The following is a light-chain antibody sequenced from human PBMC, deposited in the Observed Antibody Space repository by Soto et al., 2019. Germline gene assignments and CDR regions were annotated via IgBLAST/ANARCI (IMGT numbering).Light chain of an antibody. CDR3: AAWDDSLNGLHV. Sequence: QSVLTQPPSASGTPGQRVTISCSGGTSSIGRNYVYWYQQLPGTAPKLVIYSTNQRPSGVSDRFSGSKSGTSASLAISGLQSEDEADYYCAAWDDSLNGLHVFGTGTKLTVL. J-gene: IGLJ1*01. CDR2: STN. CDR1: TSSIGRNY. V-gene: IGLV1-44*01.